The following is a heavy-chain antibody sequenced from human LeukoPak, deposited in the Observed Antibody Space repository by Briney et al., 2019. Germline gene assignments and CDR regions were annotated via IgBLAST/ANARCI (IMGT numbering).Heavy chain of an antibody. CDR1: GYTFTSNR. Sequence: NTGESLKISCKGSGYTFTSNRIGWVRQMPGKGLEWMGIIYPGDGDTRYSPSFQGQVTISADKSITTAYLQWNSLKASDTAIYYCARHTTGLYTSGPRRPFDIWGQGTVVTVSS. J-gene: IGHJ3*02. V-gene: IGHV5-51*01. CDR2: IYPGDGDT. CDR3: ARHTTGLYTSGPRRPFDI. D-gene: IGHD3/OR15-3a*01.